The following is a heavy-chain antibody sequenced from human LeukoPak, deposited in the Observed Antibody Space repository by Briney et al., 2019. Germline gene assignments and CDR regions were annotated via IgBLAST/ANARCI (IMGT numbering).Heavy chain of an antibody. J-gene: IGHJ4*02. CDR3: AKVGSTTFDS. CDR1: GGTFSIYA. V-gene: IGHV1-69*13. D-gene: IGHD2-2*01. CDR2: IIPIFGTA. Sequence: GASVKVSFTASGGTFSIYAISWVRQAPGQGLEWMGGIIPIFGTANYAQKFQGRVTITADESTSTAYMELSSLRSEDTAVYYCAKVGSTTFDSWGQGTLVTVSS.